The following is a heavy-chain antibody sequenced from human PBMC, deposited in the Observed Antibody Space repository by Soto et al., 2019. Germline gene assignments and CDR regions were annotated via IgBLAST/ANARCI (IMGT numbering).Heavy chain of an antibody. Sequence: PGESLKISCKGSGYSFTSYWITWVRQMPGKGLEWMGRVDPTDSYTSYSPAFQGHVTISGDKSISTAYLQWSTLKASDTAMYYCARHGDSSSPNWFDPWGQGTLVTVSS. CDR2: VDPTDSYT. D-gene: IGHD6-6*01. CDR3: ARHGDSSSPNWFDP. V-gene: IGHV5-10-1*01. J-gene: IGHJ5*02. CDR1: GYSFTSYW.